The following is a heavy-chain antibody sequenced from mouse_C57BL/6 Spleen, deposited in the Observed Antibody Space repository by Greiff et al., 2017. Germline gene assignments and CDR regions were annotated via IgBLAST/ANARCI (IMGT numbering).Heavy chain of an antibody. CDR3: AREGLLLYAMDY. J-gene: IGHJ4*01. CDR1: GYTFTNYW. CDR2: IYPGGGYT. V-gene: IGHV1-63*01. Sequence: VKLMESGAELVRPGTSVKMYCKASGYTFTNYWIGWAKQRPGHGLEWIGDIYPGGGYTNYNEKFKGKATLTADKSSSTAYMQFSSLTSEDSAIYYCAREGLLLYAMDYWGQGTSVTVSS. D-gene: IGHD2-3*01.